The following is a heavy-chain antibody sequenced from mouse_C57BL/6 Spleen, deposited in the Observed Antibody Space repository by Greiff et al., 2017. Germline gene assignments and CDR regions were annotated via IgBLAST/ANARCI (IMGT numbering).Heavy chain of an antibody. CDR2: INPNNGGT. J-gene: IGHJ3*01. Sequence: EVQLQQSGPELVKPGASVKISCKASGYTFTDYYMNWVKQSHGKSLEWIGDINPNNGGTSYNQKFKGKATLTVDKSSSTAYMELRSLTSEDSAVYYCARTAIDSRGFAYWGQGTLVTVSA. CDR1: GYTFTDYY. V-gene: IGHV1-26*01. D-gene: IGHD1-2*01. CDR3: ARTAIDSRGFAY.